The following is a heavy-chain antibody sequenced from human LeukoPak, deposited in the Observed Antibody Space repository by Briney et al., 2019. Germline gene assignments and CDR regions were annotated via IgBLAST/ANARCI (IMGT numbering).Heavy chain of an antibody. CDR3: ARVDMAMVTSRAFDI. Sequence: ASVKVSCKASGYTFTGYYMHWVRQAPGQGLEWMGWINPNSGGTNYAQKFQGRVTMTRDTSISTAYMELSRLRSDDTAVYYCARVDMAMVTSRAFDIWGQGTMVTVSS. D-gene: IGHD5-18*01. V-gene: IGHV1-2*02. CDR2: INPNSGGT. CDR1: GYTFTGYY. J-gene: IGHJ3*02.